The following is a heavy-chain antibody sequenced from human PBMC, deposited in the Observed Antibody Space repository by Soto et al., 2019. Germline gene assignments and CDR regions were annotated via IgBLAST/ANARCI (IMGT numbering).Heavy chain of an antibody. D-gene: IGHD6-19*01. Sequence: ASVKVSCKASGYTFTTYAVSWLRQAPGQGLEWMGIINPSGGSTSYAQKFQGRVTMTRDTSTSTVYMELSSLRSEDTAVYYCARESDNGAVLDIWGQGTMVTVSS. CDR1: GYTFTTYA. CDR2: INPSGGST. CDR3: ARESDNGAVLDI. V-gene: IGHV1-46*03. J-gene: IGHJ3*02.